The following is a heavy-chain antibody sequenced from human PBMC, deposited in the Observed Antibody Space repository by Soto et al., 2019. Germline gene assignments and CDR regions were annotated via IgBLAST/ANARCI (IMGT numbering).Heavy chain of an antibody. CDR3: ARKSLSNFNWFDP. CDR1: GYTFTSYG. V-gene: IGHV1-18*01. D-gene: IGHD4-4*01. CDR2: INADYGNT. Sequence: EASLKVSCKASGYTFTSYGISWVRQAPGQGLEWMGWINADYGNTNYEQKFQGGVTMTTDTSTNTAYMELRSLRSDDTAVYYCARKSLSNFNWFDPWGQGTLVTVSS. J-gene: IGHJ5*02.